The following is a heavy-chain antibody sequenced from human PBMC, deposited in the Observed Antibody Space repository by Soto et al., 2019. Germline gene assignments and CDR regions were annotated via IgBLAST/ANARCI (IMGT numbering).Heavy chain of an antibody. D-gene: IGHD5-18*01. V-gene: IGHV3-23*01. J-gene: IGHJ4*02. Sequence: TGGSLRLSCAASGFTFSSYAMSWVRQAPGKGLEWVSAISGSGGSTYYADSVKGRFTISRDNSKNTLYLQMNSLRAEDTAVYYCAKTTKYSYAQGYFDYWGQGTLGTVSS. CDR2: ISGSGGST. CDR1: GFTFSSYA. CDR3: AKTTKYSYAQGYFDY.